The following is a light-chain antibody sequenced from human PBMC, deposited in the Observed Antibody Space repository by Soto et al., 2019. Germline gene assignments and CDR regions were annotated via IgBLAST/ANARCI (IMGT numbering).Light chain of an antibody. J-gene: IGLJ2*01. V-gene: IGLV2-14*01. CDR1: SSDVGGYNY. CDR3: SSYTSSSTLV. CDR2: DVG. Sequence: QSALTQPASVSGSPGQSITISCTGTSSDVGGYNYVSWYQQHPGKAPKLMIYDVGNRPSGVSNRFSSSKSGNTASLTISGLQAEDEADYYCSSYTSSSTLVFGGGTKLTVL.